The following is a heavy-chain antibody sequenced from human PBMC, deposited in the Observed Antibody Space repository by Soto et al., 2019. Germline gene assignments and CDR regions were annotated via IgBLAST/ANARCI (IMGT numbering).Heavy chain of an antibody. CDR1: GYTFTSYA. D-gene: IGHD1-26*01. J-gene: IGHJ2*01. CDR3: ARGGSLYWYFDL. Sequence: QVQLVQSGAEVKKPGASVKVSCKASGYTFTSYAMHWVRQAPGQRLEWMGWINAGNGNTKYSQKFQGRVTITTDTSASTAYMELSSLRSEDTAVYYCARGGSLYWYFDLRGRGTLVTVSS. V-gene: IGHV1-3*01. CDR2: INAGNGNT.